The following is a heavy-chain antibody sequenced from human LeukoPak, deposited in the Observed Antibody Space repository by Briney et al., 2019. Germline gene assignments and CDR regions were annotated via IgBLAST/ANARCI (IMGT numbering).Heavy chain of an antibody. D-gene: IGHD3-22*01. CDR1: RFTFSSYW. Sequence: GGSLRLSCAASRFTFSSYWMSWVRQAPGKGLEWVANIKQDGSEKYYVDSVKGRFTISRDNAKNSLYLQVNSLRAEDTALYYCARNFGGGDSSGPYYWGQGTLVTVSS. V-gene: IGHV3-7*03. J-gene: IGHJ4*02. CDR2: IKQDGSEK. CDR3: ARNFGGGDSSGPYY.